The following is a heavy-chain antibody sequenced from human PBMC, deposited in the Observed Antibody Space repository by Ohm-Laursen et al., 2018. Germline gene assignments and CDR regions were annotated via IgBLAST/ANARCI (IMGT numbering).Heavy chain of an antibody. V-gene: IGHV4-34*01. Sequence: SDTLSLTCAVYGGSFSGYYWSWIRQPPGKGLEWIWEINHSGSTNYNPSLKSRVTISVDTSKNQFSLKLTSVTAADTAVYYCARAMPTNRTFDYWGQGTLVTVSS. CDR2: INHSGST. J-gene: IGHJ4*02. CDR1: GGSFSGYY. CDR3: ARAMPTNRTFDY. D-gene: IGHD5-24*01.